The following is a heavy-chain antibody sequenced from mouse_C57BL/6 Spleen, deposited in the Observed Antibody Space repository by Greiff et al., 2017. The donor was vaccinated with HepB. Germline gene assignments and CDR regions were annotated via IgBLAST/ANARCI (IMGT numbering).Heavy chain of an antibody. D-gene: IGHD2-2*01. J-gene: IGHJ4*01. CDR3: ARYLIYYGYDVYAMDY. CDR2: INPSNGGT. CDR1: GYTFTSYW. V-gene: IGHV1-53*01. Sequence: QVQLQQSGTELVKPGASVKLSCKASGYTFTSYWMHWVKQRPGQGLEWIGNINPSNGGTNYNEKFKSKATLTVDKSYSTAYMQLSSLTSEDSAVYYCARYLIYYGYDVYAMDYWGQGTSVTVSS.